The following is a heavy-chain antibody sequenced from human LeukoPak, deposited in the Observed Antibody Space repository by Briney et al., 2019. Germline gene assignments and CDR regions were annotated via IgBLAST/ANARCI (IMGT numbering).Heavy chain of an antibody. J-gene: IGHJ4*02. CDR1: GYSLTNYW. D-gene: IGHD3-22*01. CDR2: IYLGDSDS. CDR3: ARPKYYYGSSGYYHFDY. V-gene: IGHV5-51*01. Sequence: GESLKISCKGSGYSLTNYWIGWVRQMPGKDLEWMGIIYLGDSDSRYSPSFQGQVTISADKSISTAYLQWSSLKASDTAMYYCARPKYYYGSSGYYHFDYWGQGTLVTVSS.